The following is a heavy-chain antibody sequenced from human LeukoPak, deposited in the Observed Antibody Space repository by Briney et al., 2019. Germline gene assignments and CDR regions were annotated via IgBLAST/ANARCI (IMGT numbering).Heavy chain of an antibody. CDR1: GGTLSRYA. J-gene: IGHJ5*02. Sequence: SVKVSCKASGGTLSRYAITWVRQAPGQGLEWMGGIIPMFGTANYAQKFQGRVTLTRDMSTSTDYLELSSLRSEDTAVYYCARDNSVRDEAWWFNPWGQGTLVTVSS. D-gene: IGHD5-24*01. V-gene: IGHV1-69*05. CDR2: IIPMFGTA. CDR3: ARDNSVRDEAWWFNP.